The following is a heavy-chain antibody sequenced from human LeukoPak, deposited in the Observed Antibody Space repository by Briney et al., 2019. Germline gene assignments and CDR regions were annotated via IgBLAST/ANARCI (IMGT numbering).Heavy chain of an antibody. CDR3: SGYAY. CDR2: INHRGST. J-gene: IGHJ4*02. V-gene: IGHV4-34*03. CDR1: GGSFSGYY. D-gene: IGHD2-2*01. Sequence: SETLSLTCAVYGGSFSGYYWSWIRQPPRKGLEWIGEINHRGSTNYNPSLKRRVTISVDTPKKQPSLKLSSVSDAHTPGYFFSGYAYWGQGTLVTVSS.